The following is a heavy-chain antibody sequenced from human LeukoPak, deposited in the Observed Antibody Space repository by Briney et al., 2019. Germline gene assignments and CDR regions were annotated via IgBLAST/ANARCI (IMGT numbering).Heavy chain of an antibody. J-gene: IGHJ4*02. D-gene: IGHD2-8*01. CDR3: ARQPYCTNGVCQDY. Sequence: ASVKVPCKASGYTFTGYYMHWVRQAPGQGLEWMGWINPNSGGTNYAQKFQGRVTMTRDTSISTAYMELSRLRSDDTAVYYCARQPYCTNGVCQDYWGQGTLVTVSS. CDR1: GYTFTGYY. V-gene: IGHV1-2*02. CDR2: INPNSGGT.